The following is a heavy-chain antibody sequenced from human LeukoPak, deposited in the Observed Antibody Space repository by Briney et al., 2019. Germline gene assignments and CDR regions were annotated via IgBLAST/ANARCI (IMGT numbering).Heavy chain of an antibody. CDR2: IYTSGST. J-gene: IGHJ2*01. CDR3: VRCLAAAVPGGFARYFDL. Sequence: PSETLSLTCTVSGGSISSYYWSWIRQPAGKGLEWIGRIYTSGSTNYNPSLKSRVTMSVDTSKNQFSLQLNSVTPEDTAVYYCVRCLAAAVPGGFARYFDLWGRGTLVTVSS. D-gene: IGHD6-13*01. CDR1: GGSISSYY. V-gene: IGHV4-4*07.